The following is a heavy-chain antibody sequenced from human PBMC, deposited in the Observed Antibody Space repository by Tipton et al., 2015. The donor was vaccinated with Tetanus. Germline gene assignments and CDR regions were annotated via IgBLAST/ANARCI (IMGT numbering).Heavy chain of an antibody. CDR1: GGSISTYC. J-gene: IGHJ4*02. V-gene: IGHV4-59*12. D-gene: IGHD3-22*01. CDR3: ARADSNGYYLD. Sequence: GLVKPSETLSLTCSVSGGSISTYCWSWIRQPPGKGLEWIGSVYYSGSTNYSPSLQSRVTISLDTSKNQFSLNLSSVTASDTAVYYCARADSNGYYLDWGQGTLVTVSS. CDR2: VYYSGST.